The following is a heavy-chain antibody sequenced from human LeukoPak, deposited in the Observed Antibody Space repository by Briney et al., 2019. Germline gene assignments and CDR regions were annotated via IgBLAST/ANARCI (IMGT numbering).Heavy chain of an antibody. V-gene: IGHV3-11*06. D-gene: IGHD3-10*01. CDR1: GFTFSDYY. CDR3: ARGSRVWFRELLFDY. J-gene: IGHJ4*02. Sequence: GGSLRLSCAASGFTFSDYYMSWIRQAPGKGLEWVSYISSSSSYTNYADSVKGRFTTSRDNAKNSLYLQMNSLRAEDTAVYYCARGSRVWFRELLFDYWGQGTLVTVSS. CDR2: ISSSSSYT.